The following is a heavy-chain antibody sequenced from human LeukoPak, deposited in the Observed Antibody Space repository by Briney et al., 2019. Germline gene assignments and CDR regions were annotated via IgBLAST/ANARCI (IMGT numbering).Heavy chain of an antibody. CDR3: ARDRTDIAAADAFDI. D-gene: IGHD6-13*01. CDR2: INTNSGGT. J-gene: IGHJ3*02. Sequence: ASVKVSCNASGYTFTGYYMHWVRHAPGQGLEWMGWINTNSGGTNYAQKFQGRVTMTRDTSISTAYMELSRLRSDDTAVCYCARDRTDIAAADAFDIWGQGTMVTVSS. CDR1: GYTFTGYY. V-gene: IGHV1-2*02.